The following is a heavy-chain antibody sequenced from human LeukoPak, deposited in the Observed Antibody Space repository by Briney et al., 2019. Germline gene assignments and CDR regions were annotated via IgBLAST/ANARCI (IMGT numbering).Heavy chain of an antibody. CDR3: ARDFWSGYYRH. CDR1: GFTFSSYW. D-gene: IGHD3-3*01. J-gene: IGHJ4*02. Sequence: GGSLRLSCAASGFTFSSYWMSWVRQAPGKGLEWVANIKQDGSEKYYVDSVKGRLTISRDNAKNSLYLQMNSLRAEDTAVYYCARDFWSGYYRHWGQGTLVTVSS. V-gene: IGHV3-7*01. CDR2: IKQDGSEK.